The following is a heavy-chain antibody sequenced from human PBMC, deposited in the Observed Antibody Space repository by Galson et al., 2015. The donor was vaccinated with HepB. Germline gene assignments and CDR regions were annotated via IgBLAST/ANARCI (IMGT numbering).Heavy chain of an antibody. J-gene: IGHJ4*02. CDR1: GGTFSSYA. Sequence: SVKVSCKASGGTFSSYAISWVRQAPGQGLEWMGGIIPIFGTANYAQKFQGRVTITADESTSTAYMELSSLRSEDTAVYYCASSCGGDCYSVSPFDYWGQGTLVTVSS. CDR2: IIPIFGTA. V-gene: IGHV1-69*13. D-gene: IGHD2-21*02. CDR3: ASSCGGDCYSVSPFDY.